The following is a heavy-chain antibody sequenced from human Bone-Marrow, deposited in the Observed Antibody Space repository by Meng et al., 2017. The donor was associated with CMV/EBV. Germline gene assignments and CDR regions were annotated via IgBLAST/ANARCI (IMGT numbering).Heavy chain of an antibody. J-gene: IGHJ3*02. V-gene: IGHV4-38-2*02. Sequence: SEPLSLTCTVSGYSIRSGFYWGWIRQPPGKGLEWIGYIYYSGSTYYNPSLKSRVTISVDTSKNQFSLKLSSVTAADTAVYYCARRRWLRVRIDAFDIWGQGTMVTVSS. D-gene: IGHD5-12*01. CDR3: ARRRWLRVRIDAFDI. CDR2: IYYSGST. CDR1: GYSIRSGFY.